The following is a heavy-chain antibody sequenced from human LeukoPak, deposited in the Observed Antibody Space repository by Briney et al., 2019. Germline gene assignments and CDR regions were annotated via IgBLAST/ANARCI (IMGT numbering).Heavy chain of an antibody. J-gene: IGHJ4*02. CDR1: GFSFSSSA. CDR3: ARAQWRRPDY. D-gene: IGHD5-12*01. CDR2: ITASGGST. V-gene: IGHV3-23*01. Sequence: GGSLRLSCEASGFSFSSSAMSWVRQAPGKGLEWVSSITASGGSTYYADSVKGRFTISRDNAKNSLYLQMNSLRIEDTAVYYCARAQWRRPDYWGQGTLVTVSS.